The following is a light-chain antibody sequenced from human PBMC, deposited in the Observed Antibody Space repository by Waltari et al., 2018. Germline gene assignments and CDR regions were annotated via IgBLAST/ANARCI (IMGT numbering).Light chain of an antibody. V-gene: IGLV2-14*01. Sequence: QSALTQPASVSGSPGQSITISCAGTTSDIGGYKYVSWYQQHAGKAPKLLIYEVSSRPSGVSNRFSGSKSGNTASLTISGLQAEDEADYYCSSYTSTATLLFGGGTKMTVL. CDR1: TSDIGGYKY. CDR2: EVS. J-gene: IGLJ2*01. CDR3: SSYTSTATLL.